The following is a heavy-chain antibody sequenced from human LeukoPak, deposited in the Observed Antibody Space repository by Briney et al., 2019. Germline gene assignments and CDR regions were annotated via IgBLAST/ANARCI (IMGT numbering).Heavy chain of an antibody. J-gene: IGHJ4*02. CDR2: IYHSGST. V-gene: IGHV4-4*02. Sequence: PSETLSLTCAVSGGSISSSNWWSWVRQPPGKGLEWIGEIYHSGSTNYNPSLKSQVTISVDKSKNQSSLKLSSVTAADTAVYYCARDPGTVTTGFDYWGQGTLVTVSS. D-gene: IGHD4-17*01. CDR1: GGSISSSNW. CDR3: ARDPGTVTTGFDY.